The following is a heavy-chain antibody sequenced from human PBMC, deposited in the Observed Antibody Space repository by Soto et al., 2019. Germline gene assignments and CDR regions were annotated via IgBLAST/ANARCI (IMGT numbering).Heavy chain of an antibody. CDR3: ARVGGGTKVTLHYFDN. D-gene: IGHD4-17*01. CDR1: GDTLSSYA. CDR2: IIPIFGTT. V-gene: IGHV1-69*12. J-gene: IGHJ4*02. Sequence: QGQLVQSGAEVKKPGSSVKVSCKASGDTLSSYAISWVRQAPGQRLEWMGGIIPIFGTTSYAQNFLGRATITADESTSTAYMELSSLRSEDTAVYYWARVGGGTKVTLHYFDNWGQGTLVTVSP.